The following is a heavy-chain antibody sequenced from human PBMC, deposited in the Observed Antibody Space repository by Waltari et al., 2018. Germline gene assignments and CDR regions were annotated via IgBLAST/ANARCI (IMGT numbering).Heavy chain of an antibody. J-gene: IGHJ3*02. V-gene: IGHV4-34*01. CDR2: INHSGST. D-gene: IGHD5-12*01. CDR3: ARRQREYSGPGAFDI. CDR1: GGSFSGYY. Sequence: QVQLQQWGAGLLKPSETLSLTCAVYGGSFSGYYWSWIRQPPGKGLEWIGEINHSGSTNSNPSLKGRVTISVDTSKNQFSLKLSSVTAADTAVYYCARRQREYSGPGAFDIWGQGTMVTVSS.